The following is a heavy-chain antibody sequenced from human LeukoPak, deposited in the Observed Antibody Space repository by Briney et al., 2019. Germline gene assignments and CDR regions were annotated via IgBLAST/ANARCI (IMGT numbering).Heavy chain of an antibody. CDR2: ISSSSSYI. CDR3: ASSAFYSSGSSGYPVDC. V-gene: IGHV3-21*01. J-gene: IGHJ4*02. CDR1: GFTFSTYS. D-gene: IGHD3-22*01. Sequence: SGGSLRLSCAASGFTFSTYSMNWVRQAPGKGLEWVSSISSSSSYIYYADSVKGRFTISRDNAKNSLYLQMNSLRAEDTAVYYCASSAFYSSGSSGYPVDCWGEGTLVTVSS.